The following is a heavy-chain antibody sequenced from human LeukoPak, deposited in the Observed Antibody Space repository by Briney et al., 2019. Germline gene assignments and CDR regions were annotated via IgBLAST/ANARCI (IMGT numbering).Heavy chain of an antibody. CDR1: DYSISSGYF. D-gene: IGHD5-18*01. Sequence: LSLTCVASDYSISSGYFWSWIRRPPGKGLEWVSYISISGNMIYYADSVKGRFTISRDNAKNSLYLQMNSLRAGDTAVYYCARDLGSVGHTYGYWGQGTLVTVSS. CDR2: ISISGNMI. V-gene: IGHV3-11*04. J-gene: IGHJ4*02. CDR3: ARDLGSVGHTYGY.